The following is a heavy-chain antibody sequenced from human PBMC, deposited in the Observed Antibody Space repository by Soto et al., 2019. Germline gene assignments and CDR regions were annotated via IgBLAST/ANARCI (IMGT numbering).Heavy chain of an antibody. CDR2: IYWDGDK. J-gene: IGHJ4*02. CDR3: VRLLWCGELT. CDR1: GFSLSTSGVG. V-gene: IGHV2-5*02. Sequence: QITLKESGPTLGKPTQTLPLTCTISGFSLSTSGVGVGWIRQPPGKALDWLALIYWDGDKRYSPSLKSRLTITKDTSKNPVVLTMTNMDPVDTATYYFVRLLWCGELTWGQGTLVTVSS. D-gene: IGHD3-10*01.